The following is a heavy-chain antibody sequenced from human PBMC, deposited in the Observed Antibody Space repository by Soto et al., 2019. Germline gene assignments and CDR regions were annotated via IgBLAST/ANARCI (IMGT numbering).Heavy chain of an antibody. CDR1: GFTFSSYA. CDR3: AKDEGPTGTTYYFDY. J-gene: IGHJ4*02. Sequence: GGSLRLSCAASGFTFSSYAMSWVRQAPGKGLEWVSAISGSGGSTYYADSVKGRFTISRDNSKNTLYLQMNSLRAEDTAVYYCAKDEGPTGTTYYFDYWGQGTLVTVSS. CDR2: ISGSGGST. V-gene: IGHV3-23*01. D-gene: IGHD1-1*01.